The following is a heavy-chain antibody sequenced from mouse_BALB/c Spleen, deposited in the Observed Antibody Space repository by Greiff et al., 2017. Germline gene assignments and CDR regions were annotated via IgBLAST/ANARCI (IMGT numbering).Heavy chain of an antibody. CDR3: ARSYYGSRDWYFDV. J-gene: IGHJ1*01. V-gene: IGHV1S33*01. CDR2: IYPGDGST. D-gene: IGHD1-1*01. CDR1: GYTFTSYD. Sequence: LVESGPELVKPGALVKISCKASGYTFTSYDINWVKQRPGQRLEWIGWIYPGDGSTKYNEKFKGKATLTADKSSSTAYMQLSSLTSENSAVYFCARSYYGSRDWYFDVWGAGTTVTVSS.